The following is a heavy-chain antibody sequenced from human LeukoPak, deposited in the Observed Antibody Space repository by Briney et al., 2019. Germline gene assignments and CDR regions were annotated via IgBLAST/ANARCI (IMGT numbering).Heavy chain of an antibody. J-gene: IGHJ4*02. CDR2: ISKSGRTT. CDR1: GFNFDAYA. Sequence: GESLKISCAASGFNFDAYAMSWVRQAPGKGLEWVSGISKSGRTTFYTDSVKGRFTISRDNAKNSLYLQMNSLRAEDTAVYYCARDKQLWPRTFDYWGQGTLVTVSS. CDR3: ARDKQLWPRTFDY. D-gene: IGHD5-18*01. V-gene: IGHV3-48*04.